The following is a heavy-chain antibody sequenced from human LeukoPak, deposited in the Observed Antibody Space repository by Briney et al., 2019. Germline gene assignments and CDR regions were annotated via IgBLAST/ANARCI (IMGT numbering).Heavy chain of an antibody. V-gene: IGHV4-39*07. J-gene: IGHJ6*03. CDR3: AKVRYSSSHNYYYYYYMDV. D-gene: IGHD6-13*01. CDR1: GGSISSSSYY. Sequence: SETLSLTCTVSGGSISSSSYYWGWIRQPPGKGLEWIGSIYYSGSTYYNPSLKSRVTISVDTSKNQFSLKLSSVTAADTAVYYCAKVRYSSSHNYYYYYYMDVWGKGTTVTISS. CDR2: IYYSGST.